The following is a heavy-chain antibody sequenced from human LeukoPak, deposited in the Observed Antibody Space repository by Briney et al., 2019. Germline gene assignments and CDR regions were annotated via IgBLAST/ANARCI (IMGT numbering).Heavy chain of an antibody. CDR1: GFIFADHA. V-gene: IGHV3-49*04. Sequence: QPGRSLRLSCTTSGFIFADHAMSWVRQAPGKGLEWVGFVRSKAYRGTTEYAPSVKDRFTISRDDSRSVAYLQMNSLKTDDTAVYFCTRGPIQLWLHNGMDVWGQGTTVTVSS. CDR3: TRGPIQLWLHNGMDV. J-gene: IGHJ6*02. CDR2: VRSKAYRGTT. D-gene: IGHD5-18*01.